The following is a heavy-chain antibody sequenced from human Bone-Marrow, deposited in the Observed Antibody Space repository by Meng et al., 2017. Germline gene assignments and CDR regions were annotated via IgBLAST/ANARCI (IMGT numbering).Heavy chain of an antibody. CDR3: ARGRGYSYPRAFNDAFDI. CDR1: GGSFSGYY. Sequence: SETLSLTCAVYGGSFSGYYWSWIRQPPGKGLEWIGEINHSGSTNYNPSLKSRVTISVDTSKNQFSLKLSSVTAADTAVYYCARGRGYSYPRAFNDAFDIWGQGKRV. J-gene: IGHJ3*02. V-gene: IGHV4-34*01. D-gene: IGHD5-18*01. CDR2: INHSGST.